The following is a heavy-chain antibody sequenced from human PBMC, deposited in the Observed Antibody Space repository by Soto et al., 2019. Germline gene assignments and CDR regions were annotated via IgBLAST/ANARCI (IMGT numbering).Heavy chain of an antibody. D-gene: IGHD3-10*01. V-gene: IGHV4-39*01. J-gene: IGHJ4*02. CDR3: ARHRIEVVWRGFDF. Sequence: SETLSLTCTVSTDSSSFTNSYWGWIRQPPGKGLQWIGSSSYNGGTFYNPSLKGRVVISYDTSKKQSSLQVTSVTAADTAVYFCARHRIEVVWRGFDFWGQGSPVTVSS. CDR1: TDSSSFTNSY. CDR2: SSYNGGT.